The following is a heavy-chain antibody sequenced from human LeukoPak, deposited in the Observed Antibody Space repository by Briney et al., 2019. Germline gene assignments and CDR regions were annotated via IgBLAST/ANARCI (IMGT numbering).Heavy chain of an antibody. CDR3: ARDNAPAETNYYYYGMDV. V-gene: IGHV1-18*01. J-gene: IGHJ6*02. CDR2: ISAYNGNT. Sequence: ASVKVSCKASGYTFTSYGISWVRQAPGQGLEWMGWISAYNGNTNYAQKLQGRVTMTTGTSTSTAYMELRSLRSDDTAVYYCARDNAPAETNYYYYGMDVWGQGTTVTVSS. CDR1: GYTFTSYG.